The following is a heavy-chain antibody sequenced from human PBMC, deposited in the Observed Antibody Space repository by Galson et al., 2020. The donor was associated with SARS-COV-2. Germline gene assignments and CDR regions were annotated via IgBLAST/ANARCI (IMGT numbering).Heavy chain of an antibody. CDR3: AKLGGLASGIFPV. J-gene: IGHJ3*01. Sequence: SETLSLTCAASGGSIESAHWWSWIRQPPGKGLQWIGEIYHTGDIHYDPSLESRVTISVDLSKNQFSLKLNSVTAADTGTYYCAKLGGLASGIFPVWGQGTTVTISS. CDR2: IYHTGDI. CDR1: GGSIESAHW. V-gene: IGHV4-4*02. D-gene: IGHD3-10*01.